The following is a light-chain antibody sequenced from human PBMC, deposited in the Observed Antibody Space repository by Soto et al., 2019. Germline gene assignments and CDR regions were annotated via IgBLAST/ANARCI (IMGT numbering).Light chain of an antibody. V-gene: IGLV2-14*01. J-gene: IGLJ1*01. CDR1: SSDVGGYNY. Sequence: GSPGQSITISCTGTSSDVGGYNYVSWYQQHPGKAPKLMIYEVSNRPSGVSNRFSGSKSGNTASLTISGLQAEDEADYYCSSYTTSSTLNVFGTGTKVTVL. CDR3: SSYTTSSTLNV. CDR2: EVS.